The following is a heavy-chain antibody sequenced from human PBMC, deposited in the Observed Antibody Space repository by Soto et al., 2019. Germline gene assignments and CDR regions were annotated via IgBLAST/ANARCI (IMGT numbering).Heavy chain of an antibody. D-gene: IGHD5-18*01. V-gene: IGHV4-61*01. J-gene: IGHJ4*02. CDR2: IYYGGST. Sequence: SETLSLTCTVSGDSVSSGSYYWTWVRQPPGKGLEWIGYIYYGGSTNYNPSLQSRVTISVDTSKNQFSLKLTSVTAADTAFYYCARDIRGYSRAFDYWGQGTLVTVSS. CDR1: GDSVSSGSYY. CDR3: ARDIRGYSRAFDY.